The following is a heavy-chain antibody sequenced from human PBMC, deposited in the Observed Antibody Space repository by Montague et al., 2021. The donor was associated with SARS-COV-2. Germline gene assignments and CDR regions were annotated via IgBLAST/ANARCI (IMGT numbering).Heavy chain of an antibody. D-gene: IGHD5-24*01. CDR2: SYYSGST. Sequence: SETLSLTCTVSGGSISSDYWSWIRQPQGKGMEWMGYSYYSGSTNYNPTLKSRVTITVDTSKNKFSLKLSSVTAADTAVYYCARVFPRWLQFDPYFDYWGQGTLVTVSS. V-gene: IGHV4-59*01. J-gene: IGHJ4*02. CDR1: GGSISSDY. CDR3: ARVFPRWLQFDPYFDY.